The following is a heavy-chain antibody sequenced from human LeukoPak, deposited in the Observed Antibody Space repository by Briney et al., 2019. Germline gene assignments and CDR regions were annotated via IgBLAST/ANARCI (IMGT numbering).Heavy chain of an antibody. D-gene: IGHD4-17*01. CDR3: ARLRGDYGDSYFDY. J-gene: IGHJ4*02. CDR2: IYPGYSDT. Sequence: GESLKISCKGSGYSFTSYWIGWVSQMPGKGPGWKGIIYPGYSDTRYNPSFQGQPTISADKSISTAYLQWSSLKASDTAMYYCARLRGDYGDSYFDYWGQGTLVTVSS. V-gene: IGHV5-51*01. CDR1: GYSFTSYW.